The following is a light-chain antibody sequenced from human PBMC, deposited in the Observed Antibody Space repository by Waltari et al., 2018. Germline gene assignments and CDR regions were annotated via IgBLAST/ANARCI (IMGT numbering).Light chain of an antibody. CDR2: EVT. CDR1: SSNVGNYNL. CDR3: CSYAGLGIYV. V-gene: IGLV2-23*02. Sequence: QSGLTPPASVSGSPGQSITISCPGTSSNVGNYNLVSWYQQYPGKAPKLMVYEVTKRTSGVSDRFSGSKSGNTASLTIYGLQSEDEADYYCCSYAGLGIYVFGTGTKVTVL. J-gene: IGLJ1*01.